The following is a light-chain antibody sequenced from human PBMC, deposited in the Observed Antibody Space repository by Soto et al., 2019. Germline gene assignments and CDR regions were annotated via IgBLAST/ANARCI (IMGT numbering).Light chain of an antibody. Sequence: DIQMTQSPSTLSPSVGDRVTITCRASQSISTWLAWYQHKPGKAPKLLIYQASSLEGGVPSRFSGSGSGTECTLTISSLQPDDFATYYCQQYITYTRTFGQGTRVETK. J-gene: IGKJ2*02. V-gene: IGKV1-5*03. CDR2: QAS. CDR3: QQYITYTRT. CDR1: QSISTW.